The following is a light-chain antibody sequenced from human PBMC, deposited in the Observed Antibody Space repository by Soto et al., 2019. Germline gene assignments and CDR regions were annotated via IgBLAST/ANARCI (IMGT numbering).Light chain of an antibody. J-gene: IGLJ2*01. CDR3: QVWDTISDLGI. V-gene: IGLV3-21*02. Sequence: SYELTQPPSVSVAPGQTARITCGGNNIGRKSVNWYQQKPGQAPVLVVYDDGDRPSGIPERFSGSNSGNTATLTISRVEAGDEAYYHCQVWDTISDLGIFGGGTKVTVL. CDR1: NIGRKS. CDR2: DDG.